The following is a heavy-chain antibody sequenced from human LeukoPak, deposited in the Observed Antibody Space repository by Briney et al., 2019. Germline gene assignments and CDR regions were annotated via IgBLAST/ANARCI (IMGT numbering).Heavy chain of an antibody. J-gene: IGHJ4*02. CDR1: GFTFSSYT. CDR2: ISSSSTYI. CDR3: ARDLGTTMITSLGY. Sequence: GGSLRLSCAASGFTFSSYTMNWVRQTPGKGLEWVSSISSSSTYIYYADSVEGRFTISRDNAENSLFLEMNSLRAEDTAVYYCARDLGTTMITSLGYWGQGTLVTVSS. D-gene: IGHD3-22*01. V-gene: IGHV3-21*01.